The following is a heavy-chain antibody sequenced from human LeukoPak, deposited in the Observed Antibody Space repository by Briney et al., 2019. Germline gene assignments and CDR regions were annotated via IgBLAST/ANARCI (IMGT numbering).Heavy chain of an antibody. CDR2: IHYSETT. V-gene: IGHV4-39*02. D-gene: IGHD2-2*01. Sequence: SETLSLTCTVSGGSISSSNYYWGWIRQPPGKGLEWIASIHYSETTYYNPSLKSRVTISVDTSKNHFSLKLSSVTAADTAVYYCARGPTYQPIDYWGQGTLVTVSS. CDR1: GGSISSSNYY. CDR3: ARGPTYQPIDY. J-gene: IGHJ4*02.